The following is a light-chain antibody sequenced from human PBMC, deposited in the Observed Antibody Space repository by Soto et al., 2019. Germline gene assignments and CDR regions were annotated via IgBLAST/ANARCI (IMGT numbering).Light chain of an antibody. J-gene: IGLJ1*01. V-gene: IGLV3-21*02. CDR3: QVWDISSDQYL. CDR2: DDS. CDR1: NIASKS. Sequence: SYDLTQPPSVSVAPGQTARITFGGNNIASKSVHWYQQRPGQAPVLVLYDDSNRPSGIPERFSGSNSGSTATLTISSVEAGDEADYFCQVWDISSDQYLFGTGTKVTVL.